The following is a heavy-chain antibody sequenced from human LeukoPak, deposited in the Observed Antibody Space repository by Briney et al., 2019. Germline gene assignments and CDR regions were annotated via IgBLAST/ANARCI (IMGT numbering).Heavy chain of an antibody. CDR3: ARESVLVAPGYFDY. D-gene: IGHD2-8*01. V-gene: IGHV1-69*04. Sequence: SVKVSCKASGGTFSSYAISWVRQAPGQGLEWMGRIIPILGIANYAQKFQGRVTITADKSTSTAYMELSSLRSEDTAAYYCARESVLVAPGYFDYWGQGTLVTVSS. CDR1: GGTFSSYA. CDR2: IIPILGIA. J-gene: IGHJ4*02.